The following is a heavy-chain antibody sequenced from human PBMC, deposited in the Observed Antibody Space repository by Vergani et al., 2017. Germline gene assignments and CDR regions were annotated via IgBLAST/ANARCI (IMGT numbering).Heavy chain of an antibody. Sequence: QVLLVESGGGVVQPGGSLRLSCAASGFKFSDHYMSWIRQAPGKGLEWVSHISPGASTVSYTDSVTGRFTVSRDNDNNSLTLDMTTLRVEDTAVYYCAKNPGISTTRHYYAMDVWGQGTTVTVSS. CDR1: GFKFSDHY. D-gene: IGHD1-1*01. V-gene: IGHV3-11*04. CDR2: ISPGASTV. J-gene: IGHJ6*02. CDR3: AKNPGISTTRHYYAMDV.